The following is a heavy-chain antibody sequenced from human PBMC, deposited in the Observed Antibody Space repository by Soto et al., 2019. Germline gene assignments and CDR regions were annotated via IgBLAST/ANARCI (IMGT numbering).Heavy chain of an antibody. J-gene: IGHJ6*03. Sequence: QVQLVQSGAEVKKPGASVKVSCKASGYAFSQFYIHWMRQAPGQGLEWMGWINPNSGRTKSAQNFQGWVTMTRDTYIEAVDMEVSGLRSEATAVYYCARESGGTTATLDYYYFYMDVWGKGTTVTVSS. CDR2: INPNSGRT. CDR3: ARESGGTTATLDYYYFYMDV. V-gene: IGHV1-2*04. D-gene: IGHD4-17*01. CDR1: GYAFSQFY.